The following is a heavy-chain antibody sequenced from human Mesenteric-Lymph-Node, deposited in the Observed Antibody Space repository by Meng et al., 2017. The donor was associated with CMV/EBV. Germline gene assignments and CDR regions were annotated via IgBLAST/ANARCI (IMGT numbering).Heavy chain of an antibody. CDR3: ARDRGGAGYFDY. CDR2: IYDTGST. V-gene: IGHV4-4*02. CDR1: GGSIITTNW. J-gene: IGHJ4*02. Sequence: CTGSGGSIITTNWWHWLRQPPGKGLEWIGEIYDTGSTNYNPSLKSRVTISVDKSKNQFSLALSSVTAADTAMYYCARDRGGAGYFDYWGQGALVTVSS. D-gene: IGHD1-26*01.